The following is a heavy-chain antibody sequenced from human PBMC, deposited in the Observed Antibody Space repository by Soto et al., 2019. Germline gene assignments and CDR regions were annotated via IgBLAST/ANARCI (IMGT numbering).Heavy chain of an antibody. CDR3: GRQVDDYPIVNFDY. D-gene: IGHD4-17*01. Sequence: QLQLQESGSGLVKPSQTLSLTCAVSGASISSGGYSWSWIRQTPGKALEWIGNIHHSGSTYYNPSHKSRVTISLDRSKNQFSLKLTSVTAADTAVYYCGRQVDDYPIVNFDYWGQGTRVTVSS. CDR2: IHHSGST. V-gene: IGHV4-30-2*01. J-gene: IGHJ4*02. CDR1: GASISSGGYS.